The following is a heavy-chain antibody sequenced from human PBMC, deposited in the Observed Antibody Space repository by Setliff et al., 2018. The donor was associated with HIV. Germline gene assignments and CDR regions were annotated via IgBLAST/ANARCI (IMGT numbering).Heavy chain of an antibody. CDR2: INPTGGST. D-gene: IGHD5-12*01. Sequence: ASVKVSCKPSGYSFTNHYMHRVRQAPGQGLEWMGVINPTGGSTRNTQKFQGGVAMTRDTSTSTVYMELSSLRSEDTAVYYCASAGAWQRNALDIWGQGTMVTVSS. V-gene: IGHV1-46*01. J-gene: IGHJ3*02. CDR3: ASAGAWQRNALDI. CDR1: GYSFTNHY.